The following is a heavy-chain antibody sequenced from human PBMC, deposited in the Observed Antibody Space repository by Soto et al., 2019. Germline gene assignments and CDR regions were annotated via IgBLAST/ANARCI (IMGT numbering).Heavy chain of an antibody. CDR1: GGSISSGGYY. CDR3: ARGWYYDSSGHDAFDI. V-gene: IGHV4-31*03. D-gene: IGHD3-22*01. CDR2: IYYSGST. J-gene: IGHJ3*02. Sequence: QVQLQESGPGLVKPSQTLSLTCTVSGGSISSGGYYWSWIRQHPGKGLEWIGYIYYSGSTYYNPSLKRRVTIAVDTSKNQFSLRLSSVTAADTAVYYCARGWYYDSSGHDAFDIWGQGTMVTVSS.